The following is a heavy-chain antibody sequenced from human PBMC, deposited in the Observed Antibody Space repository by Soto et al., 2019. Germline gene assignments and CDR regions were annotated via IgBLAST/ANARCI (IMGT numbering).Heavy chain of an antibody. CDR1: GFTFSSYA. J-gene: IGHJ6*02. D-gene: IGHD4-4*01. V-gene: IGHV3-23*01. Sequence: GGSLRLSCAASGFTFSSYAMSWVRQAPGKGLEWVSAISGSGGSTYYADSVKGRFTISRDNSKNTLYLQMNSLRAEDTAVYYCAKDMVGITVTTNGMDVWGQATTVTVSS. CDR3: AKDMVGITVTTNGMDV. CDR2: ISGSGGST.